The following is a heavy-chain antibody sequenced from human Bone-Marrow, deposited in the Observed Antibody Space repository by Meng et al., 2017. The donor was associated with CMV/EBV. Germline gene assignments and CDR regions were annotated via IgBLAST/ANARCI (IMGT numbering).Heavy chain of an antibody. CDR2: ISSSSSYI. V-gene: IGHV3-21*01. Sequence: GESLKISCAASGFTFSSYSMNWVRQAPGKGLEWVSSISSSSSYIYYADSVKGRFTISRDNAKNSLYLQMNSLRAEDTAVYYCASPFPRGLLTQYRAYYGMDVWGQGTTVTVSS. D-gene: IGHD2-2*02. CDR1: GFTFSSYS. J-gene: IGHJ6*02. CDR3: ASPFPRGLLTQYRAYYGMDV.